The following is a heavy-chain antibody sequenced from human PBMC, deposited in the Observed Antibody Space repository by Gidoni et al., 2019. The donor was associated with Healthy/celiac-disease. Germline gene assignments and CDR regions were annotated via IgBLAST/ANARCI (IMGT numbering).Heavy chain of an antibody. CDR3: ARHQGPGYFDY. CDR2: IYYSGST. Sequence: QLQLQESGPGLVKPSETLSLTCTVSGGSISSSSYYWGWIRQPPGKGLEWIGSIYYSGSTYYNPSLKSRVTISVDTSKNQFSLKLSSVTAADTAVYYCARHQGPGYFDYWGQGTLVTVSS. V-gene: IGHV4-39*01. J-gene: IGHJ4*02. CDR1: GGSISSSSYY.